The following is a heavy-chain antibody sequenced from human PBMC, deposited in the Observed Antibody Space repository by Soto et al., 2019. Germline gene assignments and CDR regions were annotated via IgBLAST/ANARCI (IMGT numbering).Heavy chain of an antibody. J-gene: IGHJ6*03. D-gene: IGHD5-18*01. CDR1: GFTVSSNY. CDR3: ARGGYSYYYYYMDV. CDR2: IYSGGST. Sequence: PGGSLRLSCAASGFTVSSNYMRWVRQAPGKGLEWVSVIYSGGSTYYADSVKGRFTISRDNSKNTLYLQMNSLRAEDTAVYYCARGGYSYYYYYMDVWGKGTTVTVSS. V-gene: IGHV3-66*01.